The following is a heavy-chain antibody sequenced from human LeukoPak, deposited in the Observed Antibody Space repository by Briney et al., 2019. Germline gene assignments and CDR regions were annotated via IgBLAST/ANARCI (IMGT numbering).Heavy chain of an antibody. CDR2: IYYSGST. V-gene: IGHV4-39*01. J-gene: IGHJ4*02. D-gene: IGHD5-18*01. Sequence: MTSETLSLTCTVSGGSISSSSYYWGWIRQPPGKGLEWIGSIYYSGSTYYNPSLKSRVTISVDTSKNQFSLKLSSVTAADTAVYYCARLNGYSYGYEDYWGQGTLVTVSS. CDR3: ARLNGYSYGYEDY. CDR1: GGSISSSSYY.